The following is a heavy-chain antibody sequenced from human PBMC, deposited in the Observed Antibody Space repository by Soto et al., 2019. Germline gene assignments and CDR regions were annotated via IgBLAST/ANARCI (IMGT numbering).Heavy chain of an antibody. D-gene: IGHD6-19*01. J-gene: IGHJ4*02. CDR2: ISYDGSNK. V-gene: IGHV3-30*18. Sequence: QVQLVESGGGVVQPGRSLRLSCAASGFTFSSYGMHWVRQAPGKGLEWVAVISYDGSNKYYADSVKGRFTISRDNSKNTLYLQMNSLRAEDTAVYYCAKDHRGKQRLDPFDYWGQGTLVTVSS. CDR3: AKDHRGKQRLDPFDY. CDR1: GFTFSSYG.